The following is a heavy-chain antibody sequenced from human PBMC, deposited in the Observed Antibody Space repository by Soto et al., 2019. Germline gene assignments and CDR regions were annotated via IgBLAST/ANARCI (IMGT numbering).Heavy chain of an antibody. D-gene: IGHD1-26*01. CDR1: GGPISSGRYY. CDR3: ARRRYSGTSGLDY. J-gene: IGHJ4*02. Sequence: SETLSLTCTASGGPISSGRYYWGWIRQPPGKGLEWVGNIYYTGITNYNPSLESRVTISVDTSKNQFSLKLSSVTAADTAVYYCARRRYSGTSGLDYWGQGTLVTVSS. V-gene: IGHV4-39*01. CDR2: IYYTGIT.